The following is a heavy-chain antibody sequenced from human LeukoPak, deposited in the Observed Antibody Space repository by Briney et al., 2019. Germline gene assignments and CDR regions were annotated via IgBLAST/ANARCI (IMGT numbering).Heavy chain of an antibody. J-gene: IGHJ4*02. Sequence: GESLRLSCAASGFAFNTYSMNWVRQAPGKGLEWVSSITSSSSYIYYADSVKGRFTISRDNAKNSLYLQMNSLRAEDTAVYYCARDPYDYVWGSYRYPYYFDYWGQGTLVTVSS. V-gene: IGHV3-21*01. CDR3: ARDPYDYVWGSYRYPYYFDY. D-gene: IGHD3-16*02. CDR2: ITSSSSYI. CDR1: GFAFNTYS.